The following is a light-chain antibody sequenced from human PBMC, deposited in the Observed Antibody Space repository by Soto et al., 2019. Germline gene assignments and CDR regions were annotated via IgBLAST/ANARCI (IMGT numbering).Light chain of an antibody. CDR3: QRSYRTPHT. Sequence: DIQMTQSPSSLSASVGDRVTITCRASQSISSYLNWYQQKPGKAPKLLIYAASSLQSGVPSRFSGSGSGTDFTLTISSLQPEDFATYYCQRSYRTPHTFGQGTKVEIK. CDR2: AAS. CDR1: QSISSY. V-gene: IGKV1-39*01. J-gene: IGKJ1*01.